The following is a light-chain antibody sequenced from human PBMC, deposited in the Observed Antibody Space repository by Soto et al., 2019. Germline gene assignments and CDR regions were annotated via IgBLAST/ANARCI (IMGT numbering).Light chain of an antibody. Sequence: EIVLTQSPATLSLSPGERVTLSCRASQSVSSSLAWYQQKPGQAPRLLIYDASNRATGIPARFSGSGSGTDFTLTISSLEPEDFAIYYCQQRGSWPWTFGQGTKVDIK. J-gene: IGKJ1*01. CDR3: QQRGSWPWT. V-gene: IGKV3-11*01. CDR1: QSVSSS. CDR2: DAS.